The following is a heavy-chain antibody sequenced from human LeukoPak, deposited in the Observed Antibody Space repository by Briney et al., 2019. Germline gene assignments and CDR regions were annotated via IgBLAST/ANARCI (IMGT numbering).Heavy chain of an antibody. J-gene: IGHJ4*02. V-gene: IGHV4-34*01. CDR1: GGSFSGYY. CDR2: INHSGST. Sequence: SETLSLTCAVYGGSFSGYYWSWIRQPPGKGLEWIGEINHSGSTNCNPSLKSRATISVDTSKNQFSLKLSSLTAADTAFYYCARGRDRSKAGEHWGQGTLVTVSS. D-gene: IGHD2-21*01. CDR3: ARGRDRSKAGEH.